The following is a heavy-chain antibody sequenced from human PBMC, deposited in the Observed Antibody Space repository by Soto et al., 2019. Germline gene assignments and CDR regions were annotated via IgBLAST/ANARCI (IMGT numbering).Heavy chain of an antibody. J-gene: IGHJ6*02. CDR2: ISAYNRDT. Sequence: QVQLVQSGAEVKKPGASVKVSCKASGYTFTTYGISWVRQAPGQGLEWMGWISAYNRDTNYAQNLQGRVTMTTDTSTTTAYMELRSLRSDDTAVYYCAREARGNSRVYYYYGMDVWGQGTTVTVSS. V-gene: IGHV1-18*01. CDR1: GYTFTTYG. D-gene: IGHD5-18*01. CDR3: AREARGNSRVYYYYGMDV.